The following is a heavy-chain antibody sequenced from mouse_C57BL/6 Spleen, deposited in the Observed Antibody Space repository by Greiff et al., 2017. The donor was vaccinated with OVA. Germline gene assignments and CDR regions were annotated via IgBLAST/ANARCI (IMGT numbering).Heavy chain of an antibody. V-gene: IGHV1-26*01. J-gene: IGHJ1*03. D-gene: IGHD2-1*01. CDR3: ARKLPVKGGYFDV. CDR1: GYTFTDYY. Sequence: VQLQQSGPELVKPGASVKISCKASGYTFTDYYMNWVKQSHGKSLEWIGDINPNNGGTSYNQTFKGKATLTVYKSSSTAYMELRSLTSEESAVYYCARKLPVKGGYFDVWGTGTTVTVSS. CDR2: INPNNGGT.